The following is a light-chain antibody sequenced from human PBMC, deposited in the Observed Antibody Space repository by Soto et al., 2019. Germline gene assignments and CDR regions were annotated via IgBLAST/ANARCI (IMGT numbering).Light chain of an antibody. J-gene: IGKJ4*01. Sequence: AIRMTQSPSSLSASTGDRVTITCRASQGISSYLAWYQQKPGKAPKLLIYAASTLQSGVPSRFSGSGSGTDFTLTISCLQSEDFATYYCQQYYSYPRTFGGGTTVDI. CDR1: QGISSY. V-gene: IGKV1-8*01. CDR3: QQYYSYPRT. CDR2: AAS.